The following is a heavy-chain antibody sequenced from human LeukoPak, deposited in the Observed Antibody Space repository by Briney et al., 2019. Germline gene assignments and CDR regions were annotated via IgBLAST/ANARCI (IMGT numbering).Heavy chain of an antibody. CDR3: AHSKSDTREIAAAGTDYYYGMDV. CDR2: IYWDDDK. V-gene: IGHV2-5*02. D-gene: IGHD6-13*01. J-gene: IGHJ6*04. CDR1: GFSLSTSGVG. Sequence: SGPTLVKPTQTLTLTCTCSGFSLSTSGVGVGWIRQPPGKALEWLALIYWDDDKRYSPSLKSRLTITKDTSKNQVVLTMTNMDPVDTATYHCAHSKSDTREIAAAGTDYYYGMDVWGKGTTVTVSS.